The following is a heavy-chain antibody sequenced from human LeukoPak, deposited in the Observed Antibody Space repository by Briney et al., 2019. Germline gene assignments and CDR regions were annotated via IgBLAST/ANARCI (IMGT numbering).Heavy chain of an antibody. CDR3: AKLEGCSGGSCYGYYFDY. J-gene: IGHJ4*02. Sequence: QPGGSLRLSCAASGSTFSSYAMRWVRQAPGKGLEWVSAISGSGGSTYYADSVKGRFTISRDNSKNTLYLQMNSLRAEDTAVYYCAKLEGCSGGSCYGYYFDYWGQGTLVTVSS. V-gene: IGHV3-23*01. CDR2: ISGSGGST. D-gene: IGHD2-15*01. CDR1: GSTFSSYA.